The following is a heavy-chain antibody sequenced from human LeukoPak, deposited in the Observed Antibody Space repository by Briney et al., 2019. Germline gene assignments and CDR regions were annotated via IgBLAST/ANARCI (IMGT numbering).Heavy chain of an antibody. D-gene: IGHD2-15*01. CDR2: ISGFGDST. Sequence: GGSLRLSCAASGFSFSDYAMTWVRQTPGKGLEWVSVISGFGDSTYYADSVKGRFTISRDNSKNTLYLQMNSLRAEDTAVYYXXXGVVVVAAKYYFDYWGQGTLVTVSS. J-gene: IGHJ4*02. CDR3: XXGVVVVAAKYYFDY. CDR1: GFSFSDYA. V-gene: IGHV3-23*01.